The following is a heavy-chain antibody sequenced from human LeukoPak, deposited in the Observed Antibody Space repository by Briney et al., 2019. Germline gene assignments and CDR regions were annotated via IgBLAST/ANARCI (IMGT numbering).Heavy chain of an antibody. Sequence: GGSLRLSCAASGFTVSSNYMSWVRQAPGKGLEWVSVIYSGGSTYYADSVKGRFTISRDNSKNTLYLQMNSLRAEDTAVYYCARGPMIVVVPAAFDIWGQGTMVTVSS. CDR2: IYSGGST. J-gene: IGHJ3*02. CDR3: ARGPMIVVVPAAFDI. CDR1: GFTVSSNY. D-gene: IGHD3-22*01. V-gene: IGHV3-66*01.